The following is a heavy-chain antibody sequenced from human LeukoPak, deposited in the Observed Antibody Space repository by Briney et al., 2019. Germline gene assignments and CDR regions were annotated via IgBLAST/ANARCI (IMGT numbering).Heavy chain of an antibody. Sequence: GGSLRLSCAASGFTFDDYAMHWVRQAPGKGLEWVSLISGDGGSTYYADSVKGRFTISRDNAKNSLYLQMNSLRAEDMALYYCAKDRGAMLYYFDYWGQGTLVTVSS. CDR2: ISGDGGST. J-gene: IGHJ4*02. CDR3: AKDRGAMLYYFDY. V-gene: IGHV3-43*02. CDR1: GFTFDDYA. D-gene: IGHD3-16*01.